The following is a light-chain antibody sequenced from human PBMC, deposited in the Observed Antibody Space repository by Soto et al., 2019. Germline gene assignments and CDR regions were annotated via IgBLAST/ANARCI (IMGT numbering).Light chain of an antibody. J-gene: IGKJ3*01. CDR1: QSVSSSY. CDR3: QQYGSSPPRFT. V-gene: IGKV3-20*01. Sequence: DIVMTQSPGTLSLSPGERATLSCRASQSVSSSYLAWYQQKPGQAPRLLIYGASSRATGIPDRFSGSGSGTDFTLTISRLEPEYFAVYYCQQYGSSPPRFTFGPGTKVDIK. CDR2: GAS.